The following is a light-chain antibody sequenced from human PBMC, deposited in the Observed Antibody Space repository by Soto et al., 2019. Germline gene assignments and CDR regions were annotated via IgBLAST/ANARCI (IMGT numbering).Light chain of an antibody. CDR3: QQYHDWPTIT. CDR1: EGIRSD. J-gene: IGKJ5*01. V-gene: IGKV3-15*01. CDR2: GGS. Sequence: EIVMTQSPDILSVPPGDRATLSCRASEGIRSDLAWYQQKPGQAPRLLIFGGSIRAADIPARFSGSGSGTEFTLTIGTLQSEDFAIYYCQQYHDWPTITFGQGTRLETK.